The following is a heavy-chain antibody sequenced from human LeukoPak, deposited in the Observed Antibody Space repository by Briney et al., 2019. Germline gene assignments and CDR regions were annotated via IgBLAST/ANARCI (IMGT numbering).Heavy chain of an antibody. J-gene: IGHJ4*02. D-gene: IGHD6-13*01. CDR1: GGSISSYY. V-gene: IGHV4-59*01. CDR2: IYYSGST. Sequence: PSETLSLTCSVSGGSISSYYWSWIRQPPGKGLEWIGYIYYSGSTNYSPSPKSRVTISVDTSKNQFSLKLSSVTAADTAVYYCARGESPGYSSSWGYWGQGTLVTVSS. CDR3: ARGESPGYSSSWGY.